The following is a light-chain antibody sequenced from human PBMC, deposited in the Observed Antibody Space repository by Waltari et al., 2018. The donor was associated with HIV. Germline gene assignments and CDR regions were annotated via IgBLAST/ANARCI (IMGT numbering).Light chain of an antibody. CDR1: QGISWS. Sequence: AIRMTQSPSSFSASTGDRVTITWRASQGISWSLAWYQQKPGKAPNLLIYAASTLQSGVPSRFSGSGSGTDFTLTISCLQSEDFATYYCQQYYSYPWTFGQGTKVEIK. CDR2: AAS. CDR3: QQYYSYPWT. J-gene: IGKJ1*01. V-gene: IGKV1-8*01.